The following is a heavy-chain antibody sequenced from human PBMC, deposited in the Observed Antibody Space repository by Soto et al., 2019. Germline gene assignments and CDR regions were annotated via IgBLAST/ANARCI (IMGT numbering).Heavy chain of an antibody. CDR1: GYSFTRYG. Sequence: QVQLVQSRAEVKNPGASVKVSCKASGYSFTRYGIAWARQAPGQGLEWMGWINTYNGNTNYAHNLQGRVTLTTDTTTSTANMAVTSLRSNETAIYYCAMLGVYVTPSSQDVWGQGATGIVSS. D-gene: IGHD3-16*02. J-gene: IGHJ6*02. CDR3: AMLGVYVTPSSQDV. CDR2: INTYNGNT. V-gene: IGHV1-18*01.